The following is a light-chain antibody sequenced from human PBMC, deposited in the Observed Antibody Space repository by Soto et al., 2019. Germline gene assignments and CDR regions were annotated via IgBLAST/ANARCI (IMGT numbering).Light chain of an antibody. J-gene: IGKJ2*01. CDR1: QSIGNY. CDR2: AAS. V-gene: IGKV1-39*01. Sequence: DIQMTQSPSSLSASVGDRVTITCRASQSIGNYLNWYQQKPGKAPKLLISAASTLQSGVPSRFIGSGSGTDFTLTINSLQPEDSATYCCLQTYSTPTFGRGTKLEIK. CDR3: LQTYSTPT.